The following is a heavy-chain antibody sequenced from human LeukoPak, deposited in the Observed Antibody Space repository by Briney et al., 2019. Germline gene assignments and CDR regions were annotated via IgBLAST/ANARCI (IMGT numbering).Heavy chain of an antibody. D-gene: IGHD5-24*01. J-gene: IGHJ1*01. CDR2: IWYDRSNT. CDR1: GFTFRSYG. Sequence: GGSLRLSCAASGFTFRSYGMHWVRQAPGKGLEGVAVIWYDRSNTYYGHSVKGRFTTSRDNSKKPLSLQLNSLRVEDTAVYYCARGDGYNDAEYLQPWGQGTLVTVS. CDR3: ARGDGYNDAEYLQP. V-gene: IGHV3-33*01.